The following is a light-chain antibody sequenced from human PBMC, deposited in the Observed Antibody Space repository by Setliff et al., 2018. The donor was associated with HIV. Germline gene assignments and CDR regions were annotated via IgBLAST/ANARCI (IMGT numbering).Light chain of an antibody. CDR2: EVS. CDR1: NSDIGGYDY. J-gene: IGLJ1*01. V-gene: IGLV2-14*01. Sequence: LAQPASVSGSPGQSITISCTGTNSDIGGYDYVYWYQQQPGKAPKLMIYEVSGRPSGVSYRFSGSKSGTTASLTISGLQTEDEADYFCSSYTSSGTLFVFGTGTKVTVL. CDR3: SSYTSSGTLFV.